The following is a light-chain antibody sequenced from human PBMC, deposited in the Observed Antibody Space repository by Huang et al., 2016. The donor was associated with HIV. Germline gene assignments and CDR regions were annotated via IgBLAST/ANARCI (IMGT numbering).Light chain of an antibody. V-gene: IGKV3-11*01. CDR3: QQRSDWPLT. Sequence: EIVLTLSPATLSLSPGERATLACRASQSVGSYLAWYQQKLGQAPRLLIYDASNRATGIPARFSGSGSGTDFTLTISSLEPEDFAVYYCQQRSDWPLTFGGGTKVEIK. CDR2: DAS. CDR1: QSVGSY. J-gene: IGKJ4*01.